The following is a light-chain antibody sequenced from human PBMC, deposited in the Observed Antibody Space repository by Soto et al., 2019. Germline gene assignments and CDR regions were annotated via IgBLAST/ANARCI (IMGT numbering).Light chain of an antibody. CDR2: DAS. CDR3: QQRTDRPPWT. V-gene: IGKV3-11*01. CDR1: KRIGLP. J-gene: IGKJ1*01. Sequence: EIVLTQSPATLSLSPGERAPSPSGAGKRIGLPLAWYQHKPGQAPRPLIFDASQRATGIPARFRGSGSGTDFTLSISSLEPEDFAVYYCQQRTDRPPWTFGQGTKVESK.